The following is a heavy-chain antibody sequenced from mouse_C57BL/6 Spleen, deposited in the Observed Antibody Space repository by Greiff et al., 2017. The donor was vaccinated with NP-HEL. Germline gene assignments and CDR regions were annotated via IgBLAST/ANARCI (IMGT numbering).Heavy chain of an antibody. D-gene: IGHD1-1*01. CDR2: ISDGGSYT. CDR1: GFTFSSYA. Sequence: EVMLVESGGGLVKPGGSLKLSCAASGFTFSSYAMSWVRQTPEKRLEWVATISDGGSYTYYPDNVKGRFTISRDNAKNNLYLQMSHLKSEDTAMYYCRATVVATDYWGQGTTLTVSS. J-gene: IGHJ2*01. V-gene: IGHV5-4*03. CDR3: RATVVATDY.